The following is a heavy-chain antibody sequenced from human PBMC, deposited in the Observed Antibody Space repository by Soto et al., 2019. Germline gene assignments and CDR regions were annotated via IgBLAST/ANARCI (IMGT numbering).Heavy chain of an antibody. V-gene: IGHV1-69*01. D-gene: IGHD3-10*01. CDR2: IIPIFGTA. CDR3: ARDRCGTLTDNPKVLLWFGEFVP. CDR1: GGTFSSYA. J-gene: IGHJ5*02. Sequence: QVQLVQSGAEVKKPGSSVKVSCKASGGTFSSYAISWVRQAPGQGLEWMGGIIPIFGTANYAQKFQGRVTITADESTSTAYMELSSLRSEDTAVYYCARDRCGTLTDNPKVLLWFGEFVPWGQGTLVTVSS.